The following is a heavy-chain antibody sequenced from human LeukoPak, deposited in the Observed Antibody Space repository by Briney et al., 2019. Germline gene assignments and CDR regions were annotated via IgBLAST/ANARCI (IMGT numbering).Heavy chain of an antibody. CDR3: ARVPAAISGADFDY. V-gene: IGHV1-2*02. Sequence: ASVKVSCKASGYTFTGYYMHWVRQAPGQGLEWMGWINPNSGGTNYAQKFQGRVTMTRDTSISTAYMELSRLRSDDTAVYYCARVPAAISGADFDYWGQGALVTVSS. D-gene: IGHD2-2*01. CDR1: GYTFTGYY. J-gene: IGHJ4*02. CDR2: INPNSGGT.